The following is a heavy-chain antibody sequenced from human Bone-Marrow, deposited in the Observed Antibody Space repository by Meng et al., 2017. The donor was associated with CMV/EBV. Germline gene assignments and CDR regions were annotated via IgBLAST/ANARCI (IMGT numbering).Heavy chain of an antibody. CDR2: MNPNSGNT. V-gene: IGHV1-8*01. CDR3: ARGSVVVPAAILSAFDI. J-gene: IGHJ3*02. CDR1: GYTFASYD. Sequence: ASVKVSGKASGYTFASYDINWVRQAAGQGLEWMGWMNPNSGNTGYAQKFQGRVTMTRDTSTSTVYMELSSLRSEDTAVYYCARGSVVVPAAILSAFDIWGQGTMVTVSS. D-gene: IGHD2-2*01.